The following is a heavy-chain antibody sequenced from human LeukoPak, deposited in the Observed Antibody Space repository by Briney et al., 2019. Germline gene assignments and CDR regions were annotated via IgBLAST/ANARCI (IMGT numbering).Heavy chain of an antibody. CDR3: AKCRSGGSCYNFDY. CDR1: GFTFSNAW. V-gene: IGHV3-23*01. J-gene: IGHJ4*02. Sequence: GGSLRLSCAASGFTFSNAWMSWVRQAPGKGLEWVSGTSGSGGSTYYADSVKGRFTISRDNSKNTLFLQMNSLRAEDTAVYYCAKCRSGGSCYNFDYWGQGTLVTVSS. CDR2: TSGSGGST. D-gene: IGHD2-15*01.